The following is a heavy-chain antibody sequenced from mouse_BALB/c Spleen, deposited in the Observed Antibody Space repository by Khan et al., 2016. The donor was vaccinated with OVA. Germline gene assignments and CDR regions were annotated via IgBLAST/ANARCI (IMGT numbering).Heavy chain of an antibody. CDR2: IDPANGNT. D-gene: IGHD4-1*01. Sequence: VQLKESGAELVKPGASVKLSCTASGFNIKDTYMHWVKQRPEQGLEWIGRIDPANGNTKYDPKFQGKATITADTSSNTAYLQLSSLTSEDTAVYYCVRDYWDVFAYWAKGLWSLSLQ. CDR3: VRDYWDVFAY. CDR1: GFNIKDTY. J-gene: IGHJ3*01. V-gene: IGHV14-3*02.